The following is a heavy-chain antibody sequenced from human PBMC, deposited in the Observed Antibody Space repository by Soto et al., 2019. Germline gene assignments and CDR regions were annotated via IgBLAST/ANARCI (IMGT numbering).Heavy chain of an antibody. Sequence: QVQLVQSGAEVQKPGSSVKVSCKASGGTFSSYAISWVRQAPGQGLEWMGGIIPIFGTANYAQKFQGRVTITADESTSTAYMELSSLRSEDTAVYYCARAYYYDSSGYYLGFFDYWGQGTLVTVSS. V-gene: IGHV1-69*01. CDR1: GGTFSSYA. D-gene: IGHD3-22*01. J-gene: IGHJ4*02. CDR3: ARAYYYDSSGYYLGFFDY. CDR2: IIPIFGTA.